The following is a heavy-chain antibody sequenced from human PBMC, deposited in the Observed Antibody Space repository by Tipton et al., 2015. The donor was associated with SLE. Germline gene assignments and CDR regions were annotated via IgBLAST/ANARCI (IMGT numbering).Heavy chain of an antibody. J-gene: IGHJ4*02. V-gene: IGHV4-59*12. CDR3: ARTQGPAAFDY. CDR2: IYYSGST. CDR1: GGSISSYY. Sequence: TLSLTCTVSGGSISSYYWSWIRQPPGKGLEWTGYIYYSGSTNYNPSLKSRVTISVDTSKNQFSLKLSSVTAADTAVYYCARTQGPAAFDYWGQGTLVTVSS. D-gene: IGHD6-13*01.